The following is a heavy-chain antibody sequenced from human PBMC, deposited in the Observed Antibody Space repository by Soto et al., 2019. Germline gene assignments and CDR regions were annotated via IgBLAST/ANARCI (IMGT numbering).Heavy chain of an antibody. V-gene: IGHV4-31*03. CDR2: IYYSGCT. J-gene: IGHJ6*02. CDR3: ARDQPTGYGMDV. Sequence: QVQLQESGPGLVKPSQTLSLTCTVSGGSISSGGYCWSWIRQHPGKGLEWIGYIYYSGCTYYNPSLKSRVTISVDTSKNQFSLKLSSVTAADTAVYYCARDQPTGYGMDVWGQGTTVTVSS. CDR1: GGSISSGGYC.